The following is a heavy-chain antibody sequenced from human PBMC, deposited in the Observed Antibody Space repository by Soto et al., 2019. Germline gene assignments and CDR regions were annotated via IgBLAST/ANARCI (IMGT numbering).Heavy chain of an antibody. CDR3: ARVNCSGGSCYSAFDY. CDR1: GFTFSSYG. D-gene: IGHD2-15*01. Sequence: QVQLVESGGGVVQPGRSLRLSCAASGFTFSSYGMHWVRQAPGKGLEWVAVIWYDGSNKYYADSVKGRFTISRDNSKNTLYLQMNSLRAEDTAVYYCARVNCSGGSCYSAFDYWGQGTLVTVSS. J-gene: IGHJ4*02. CDR2: IWYDGSNK. V-gene: IGHV3-33*01.